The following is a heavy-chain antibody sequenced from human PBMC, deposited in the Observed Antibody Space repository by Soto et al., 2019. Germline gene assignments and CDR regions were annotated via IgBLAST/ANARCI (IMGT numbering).Heavy chain of an antibody. J-gene: IGHJ5*02. CDR2: IYRDGRT. D-gene: IGHD3-16*01. Sequence: SETLSLTCAVSGGTIDSGGYSWSWIRQTQEKGLEWIGYIYRDGRTSYTPSLKSRVTISMDRSKSLLSLRLTSVTAADTAVYYCAGGGSFTWFDPWGQEALVTVSS. V-gene: IGHV4-30-2*01. CDR3: AGGGSFTWFDP. CDR1: GGTIDSGGYS.